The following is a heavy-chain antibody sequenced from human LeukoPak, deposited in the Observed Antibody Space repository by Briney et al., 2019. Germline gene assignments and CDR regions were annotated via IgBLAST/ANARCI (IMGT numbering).Heavy chain of an antibody. CDR2: IKSKTDGGTT. J-gene: IGHJ3*02. D-gene: IGHD3-10*01. CDR3: TTEGYGSGSYYSLLAFDI. V-gene: IGHV3-15*01. Sequence: GGSLRLSCAASGFTFSKAWMSWVRQAPGKGLEWVGRIKSKTDGGTTDYAAPVKGRFTISRDDSKNTLYLQMNSLKTEDTAVYYCTTEGYGSGSYYSLLAFDIWGQGTMVTVSS. CDR1: GFTFSKAW.